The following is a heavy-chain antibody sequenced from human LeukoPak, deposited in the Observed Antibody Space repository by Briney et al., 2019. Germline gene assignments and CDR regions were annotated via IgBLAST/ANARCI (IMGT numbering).Heavy chain of an antibody. D-gene: IGHD3-10*02. CDR3: AELGITMIGGV. Sequence: GGSLRLSCAASGFTFGRYSMNWVRQAPGKGLEWVSSISSSSSYIYYADSVKGRFTISRDNAKNSLYLQMNSLRAEDTAVYYCAELGITMIGGVWGKGTTVTISS. CDR2: ISSSSSYI. CDR1: GFTFGRYS. J-gene: IGHJ6*04. V-gene: IGHV3-21*01.